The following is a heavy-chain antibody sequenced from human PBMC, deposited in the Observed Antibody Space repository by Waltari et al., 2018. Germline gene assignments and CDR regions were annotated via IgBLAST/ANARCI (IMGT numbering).Heavy chain of an antibody. CDR1: GGSISTNGHY. Sequence: QLQLQESGPGLVKPSETLSLTCPVSGGSISTNGHYWGWIRQPPGKGLEWIGSTHFTGSTYYSPSLKSRVTISVDTSKNQFSLKLSSVTAADTAVYYCARHPTTVTSLGYWGQGTLVTISS. CDR2: THFTGST. V-gene: IGHV4-39*01. J-gene: IGHJ4*02. D-gene: IGHD4-17*01. CDR3: ARHPTTVTSLGY.